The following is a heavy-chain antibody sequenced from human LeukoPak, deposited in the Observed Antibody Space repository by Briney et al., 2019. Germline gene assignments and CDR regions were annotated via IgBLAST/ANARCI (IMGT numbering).Heavy chain of an antibody. D-gene: IGHD3-10*01. J-gene: IGHJ6*03. Sequence: KPSETLSLTCTVSGGSITTYFWSWVRQPAGKGLEWLGRLYTNGNVSYNPSLKSRVTMSLDTSNNQFSLKLSSVTAADTAVYFCARDPDYYGPGRYLDVWGKGTTVTVSS. CDR1: GGSITTYF. CDR2: LYTNGNV. V-gene: IGHV4-4*07. CDR3: ARDPDYYGPGRYLDV.